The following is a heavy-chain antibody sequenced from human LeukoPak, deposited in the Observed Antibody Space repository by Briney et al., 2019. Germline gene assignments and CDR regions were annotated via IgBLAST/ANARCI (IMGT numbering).Heavy chain of an antibody. CDR3: AREYIAVAGTLEWGYYFDY. V-gene: IGHV4-4*07. Sequence: PSETLSLTCTVSGGSISSYYWSWIRQPAGKGLEWIGRIYTSGSTNYNPSLKSRVTMSVDTSKNQFSLKLSSVTAADTAVYYCAREYIAVAGTLEWGYYFDYWGQGTLVTVSS. CDR2: IYTSGST. J-gene: IGHJ4*02. D-gene: IGHD6-19*01. CDR1: GGSISSYY.